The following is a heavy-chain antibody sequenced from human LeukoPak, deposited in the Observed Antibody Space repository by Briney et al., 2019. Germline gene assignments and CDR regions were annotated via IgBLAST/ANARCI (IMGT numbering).Heavy chain of an antibody. CDR1: GYTFTSYD. D-gene: IGHD3-3*01. J-gene: IGHJ4*02. CDR2: MNPNSGNT. Sequence: AASVKVSCKASGYTFTSYDINWVRQATGQGLEWMGWMNPNSGNTGYAQKFQGRVTMTRNTSISTAYMELSSLRSEDTAIYYCASPVKYYDTWSGYPPFDYWGQGTLVTVSS. V-gene: IGHV1-8*01. CDR3: ASPVKYYDTWSGYPPFDY.